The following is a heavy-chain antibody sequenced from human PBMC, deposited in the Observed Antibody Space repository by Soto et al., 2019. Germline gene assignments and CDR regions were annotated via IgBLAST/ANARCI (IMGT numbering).Heavy chain of an antibody. CDR1: GGSVTSNY. J-gene: IGHJ4*02. CDR2: LYYNGSS. D-gene: IGHD1-26*01. Sequence: PSETLSLTCTVSGGSVTSNYWTWIRQPPGKGLEWIGNLYYNGSSEYNPSLKNRVTISQDTPKNQFSQRLRSVTAADTSVYYCARSVRTYFVLDYWGQGALVTVSS. V-gene: IGHV4-59*02. CDR3: ARSVRTYFVLDY.